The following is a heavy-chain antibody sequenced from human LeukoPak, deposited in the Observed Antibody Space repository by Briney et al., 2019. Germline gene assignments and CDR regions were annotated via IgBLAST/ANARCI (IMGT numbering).Heavy chain of an antibody. CDR3: ARAGGVKTAALDLDY. J-gene: IGHJ4*02. V-gene: IGHV4-59*01. Sequence: SETLSLTCTVSGGSISDYSWSWIRQPPGKGLEWIGNIYYSGSANHNPSLKSRVTISRDTSKNQFSLKLTSVTAADTAVYYCARAGGVKTAALDLDYWGQGTPVTVSS. D-gene: IGHD6-25*01. CDR1: GGSISDYS. CDR2: IYYSGSA.